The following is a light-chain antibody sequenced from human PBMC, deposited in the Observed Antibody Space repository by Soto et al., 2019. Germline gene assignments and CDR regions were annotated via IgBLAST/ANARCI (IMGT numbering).Light chain of an antibody. J-gene: IGKJ3*01. CDR3: QQYGSSPFT. CDR2: GAS. V-gene: IGKV3-20*01. Sequence: EIVLTQSPGTLSLSPGERATLSCSASQSVSSSYLAWYQQKPGQAPRLLIYGASSRATGIPDRFSGSGSGTDFTLTLSRLEPEDFAVYYCQQYGSSPFTFGPGTKVDIK. CDR1: QSVSSSY.